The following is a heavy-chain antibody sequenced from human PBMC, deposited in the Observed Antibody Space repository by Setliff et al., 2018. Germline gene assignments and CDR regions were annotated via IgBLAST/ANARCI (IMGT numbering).Heavy chain of an antibody. J-gene: IGHJ6*03. CDR3: ARLALTGYDSSGYYYALDYYYYMDV. V-gene: IGHV3-30*01. CDR2: ISADGANE. D-gene: IGHD3-22*01. Sequence: PGGSLRLSCAASGFTFSHYAMTWTRQAPGKGLEWISADGANEYYADSVKGRFTISRDKSRNTLYLQMTGLRTDDTALYYCARLALTGYDSSGYYYALDYYYYMDVWGKGTTVTVSS. CDR1: GFTFSHYA.